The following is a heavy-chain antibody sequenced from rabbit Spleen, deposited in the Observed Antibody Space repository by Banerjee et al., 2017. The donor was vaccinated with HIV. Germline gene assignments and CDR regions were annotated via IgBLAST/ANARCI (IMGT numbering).Heavy chain of an antibody. CDR1: GFDLSSYG. J-gene: IGHJ4*01. V-gene: IGHV1S47*01. CDR2: IDPVFGIT. Sequence: QEQLVESGGGLVQPGGSLKLSCKGSGFDLSSYGVSWVRQAPGKGLEWIGYIDPVFGITYYANWVNGRFTISSHNAQNTLFLQLNSLTAADTATYFCVREVAAKFNLWGPGTLVTVS. CDR3: VREVAAKFNL. D-gene: IGHD4-1*01.